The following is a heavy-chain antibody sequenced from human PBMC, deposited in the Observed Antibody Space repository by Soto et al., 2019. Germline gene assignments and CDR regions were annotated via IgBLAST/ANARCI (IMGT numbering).Heavy chain of an antibody. V-gene: IGHV1-69*06. J-gene: IGHJ6*02. D-gene: IGHD3-3*01. CDR1: GGTFSSYA. Sequence: QVQLVQSGAEVKKPGSSVKVSCKASGGTFSSYAISWVRQAPGQGLEWMGGIIPIFGTANYAQKFQGRVTITADKSTSTAYMELSSLRSEDTAVYYGARGSDFLEWLAGGMDVWGQGTTVTVSS. CDR2: IIPIFGTA. CDR3: ARGSDFLEWLAGGMDV.